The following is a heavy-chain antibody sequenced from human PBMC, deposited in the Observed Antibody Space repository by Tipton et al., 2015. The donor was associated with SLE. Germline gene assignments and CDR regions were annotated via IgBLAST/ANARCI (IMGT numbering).Heavy chain of an antibody. D-gene: IGHD2/OR15-2a*01. Sequence: SLRLSCAASGFTFISYWISWVRQAPGKGLEWVANIKQDGSEKYSVDSVKGRFTISRDNAENSLYLQMNSVRAEDTAVYYCARASSTRSYYYYCMDVWGQGTTVTVSS. J-gene: IGHJ6*02. CDR1: GFTFISYW. CDR2: IKQDGSEK. V-gene: IGHV3-7*01. CDR3: ARASSTRSYYYYCMDV.